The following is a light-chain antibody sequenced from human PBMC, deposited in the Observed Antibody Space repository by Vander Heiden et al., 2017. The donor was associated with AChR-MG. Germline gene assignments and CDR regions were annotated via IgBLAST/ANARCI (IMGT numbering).Light chain of an antibody. Sequence: PATLSVSPGERATLSCRASQSIGSYLAWYQRKPGQAPRLLIYDASTRATGIPAKFSGSGSGTEFTLTISSLQSEDFVVYYCQQDNNWPLTFGGGTKVDI. CDR1: QSIGSY. CDR3: QQDNNWPLT. CDR2: DAS. J-gene: IGKJ4*01. V-gene: IGKV3-15*01.